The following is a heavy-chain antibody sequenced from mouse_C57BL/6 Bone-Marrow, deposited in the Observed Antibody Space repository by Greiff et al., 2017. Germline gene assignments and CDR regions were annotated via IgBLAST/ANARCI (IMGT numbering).Heavy chain of an antibody. J-gene: IGHJ2*01. V-gene: IGHV14-4*01. Sequence: VHVKQSGAELVRPGASVKLSCTASGFNIKDDYIHWVKQRPEQGLEWIGWIDPEIGDTESASKFQGKATITSATSSNTAYLQLSSLTSDDTAVYYCSSLDGNYFDFWGQGTPLTVAS. CDR2: IDPEIGDT. D-gene: IGHD2-1*01. CDR3: SSLDGNYFDF. CDR1: GFNIKDDY.